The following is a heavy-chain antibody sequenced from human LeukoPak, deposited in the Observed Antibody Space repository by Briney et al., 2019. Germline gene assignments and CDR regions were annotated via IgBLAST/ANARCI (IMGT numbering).Heavy chain of an antibody. CDR3: AKDPGRMIVVEKNAIGDY. CDR1: GFTFSSYA. Sequence: GGSLRLSCAASGFTFSSYAMSWVRQAPGKGLEWVSAISGSGGSTYYADSVKGRFTISRDNSKNTLYLQMNSLRAEDTAVYYCAKDPGRMIVVEKNAIGDYWGQGTPVTVSS. V-gene: IGHV3-23*01. CDR2: ISGSGGST. D-gene: IGHD3-22*01. J-gene: IGHJ4*02.